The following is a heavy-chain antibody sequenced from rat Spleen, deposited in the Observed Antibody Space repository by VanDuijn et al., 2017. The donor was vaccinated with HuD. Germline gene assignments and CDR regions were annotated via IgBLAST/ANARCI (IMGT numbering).Heavy chain of an antibody. J-gene: IGHJ2*01. CDR3: ARGGCVRY. CDR2: ITNASGRT. CDR1: GFTFNNYW. Sequence: EVQLVESGGGLVQPGRSLKLSCVASGFTFNNYWMTWIRQAPGKGLEWVASITNASGRTYYPDSVKGRFTISRDTAQNTLYLQMNSLRSEDTATYYCARGGCVRYWGQGVMVTVSS. V-gene: IGHV5-31*01.